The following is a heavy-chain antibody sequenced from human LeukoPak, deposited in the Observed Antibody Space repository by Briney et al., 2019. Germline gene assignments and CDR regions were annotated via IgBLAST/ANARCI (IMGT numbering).Heavy chain of an antibody. J-gene: IGHJ3*02. CDR1: GCSISSYY. CDR3: ARITYSDSSGYYFSAFDI. V-gene: IGHV4-59*01. CDR2: IYYSGST. D-gene: IGHD3-22*01. Sequence: PSETLSLTCTVSGCSISSYYWSWLRQPPGKGLEWIGYIYYSGSTNYNPSLKSRVTISVDTSKNQFSLKLSSVTAADTAVYYCARITYSDSSGYYFSAFDIWGQGTMVTVSS.